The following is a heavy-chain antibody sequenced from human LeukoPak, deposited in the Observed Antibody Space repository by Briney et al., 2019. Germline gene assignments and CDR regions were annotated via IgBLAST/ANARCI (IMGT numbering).Heavy chain of an antibody. CDR1: GFTFGSYG. CDR3: ARDVDYGSRNYFDY. J-gene: IGHJ4*02. Sequence: GGSLRLSCAASGFTFGSYGVNWVRQAPGKGLGWISYISYSSSTIYYADSVKGRFTTSRDNAKNSLYLRMDSLRAGDTAVYYCARDVDYGSRNYFDYWGQGTLVTVSS. CDR2: ISYSSSTI. D-gene: IGHD4/OR15-4a*01. V-gene: IGHV3-48*01.